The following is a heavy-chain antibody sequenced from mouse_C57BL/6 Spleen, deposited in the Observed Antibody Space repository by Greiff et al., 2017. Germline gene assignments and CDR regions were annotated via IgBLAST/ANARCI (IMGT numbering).Heavy chain of an antibody. J-gene: IGHJ1*03. D-gene: IGHD1-1*01. V-gene: IGHV1-55*01. CDR3: ARNYGSSTLYWYFDV. Sequence: QVQLQQPGAELVKPGASVKMSCKASGYTFTSYWITWVKQRPGQGLEWIGDIYPGSGSTNYNEKFKSKATLTVDTSSSTAYMQLSSLTSEDSAVXYCARNYGSSTLYWYFDVWGTGTTVTVSS. CDR2: IYPGSGST. CDR1: GYTFTSYW.